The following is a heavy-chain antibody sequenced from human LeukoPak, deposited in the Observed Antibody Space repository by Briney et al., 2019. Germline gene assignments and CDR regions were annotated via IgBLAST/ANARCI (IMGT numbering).Heavy chain of an antibody. CDR2: ISSSSSYI. CDR1: GFTFSSYS. Sequence: GGSLRLSCAASGFTFSSYSMNWVRQAPGKGLEWVSSISSSSSYIYYADSVKGRFTISRDNAKNSLYLQMSSLRAEDTAVYYCASLYSGSYLLDYWGQGTLVTVSS. CDR3: ASLYSGSYLLDY. D-gene: IGHD1-26*01. V-gene: IGHV3-21*01. J-gene: IGHJ4*02.